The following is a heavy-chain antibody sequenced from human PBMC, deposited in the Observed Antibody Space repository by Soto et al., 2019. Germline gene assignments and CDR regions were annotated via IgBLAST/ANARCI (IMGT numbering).Heavy chain of an antibody. CDR3: ARVSHSGSYQFDY. Sequence: ASVKVSCKASGYTFTGYYMHWVRQAPGQGLEWMGWINPNSGGTNYAQKFQACVTMTRDTSISTAYMELSRLRSDDTAVYYCARVSHSGSYQFDYWGQGTLVTVSS. CDR2: INPNSGGT. J-gene: IGHJ4*02. CDR1: GYTFTGYY. V-gene: IGHV1-2*04. D-gene: IGHD1-26*01.